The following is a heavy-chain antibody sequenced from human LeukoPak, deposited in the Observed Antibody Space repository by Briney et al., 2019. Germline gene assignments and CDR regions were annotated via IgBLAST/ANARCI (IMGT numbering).Heavy chain of an antibody. V-gene: IGHV3-23*01. J-gene: IGHJ4*02. CDR2: ISGSGGST. CDR1: GFTFSSYA. CDR3: AKESAYSSSWYSSD. D-gene: IGHD6-13*01. Sequence: GGSLRLSCAASGFTFSSYAMSWVRQAPGKGLEWVSAISGSGGSTYYADSVKGRFTISRDNSKNALYLQMNSLRAEDTAVYYCAKESAYSSSWYSSDWGQGTLVTVSS.